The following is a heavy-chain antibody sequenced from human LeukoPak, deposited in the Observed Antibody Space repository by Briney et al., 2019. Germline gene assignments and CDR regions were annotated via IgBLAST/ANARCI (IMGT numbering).Heavy chain of an antibody. V-gene: IGHV4-4*09. CDR2: ISTSGST. Sequence: NPSETLSLTCTVSGGSISGYFWSWIRQPPGKGLEWIGYISTSGSTNYNPSLTSRVTMSVDTSTNQFSLRLSSATAADTAVYYCARHLNANCNFDLWGRGTLVTVSS. CDR3: ARHLNANCNFDL. J-gene: IGHJ2*01. D-gene: IGHD1-1*01. CDR1: GGSISGYF.